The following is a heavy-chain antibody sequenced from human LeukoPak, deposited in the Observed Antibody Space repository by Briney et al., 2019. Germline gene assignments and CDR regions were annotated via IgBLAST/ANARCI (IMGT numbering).Heavy chain of an antibody. D-gene: IGHD3-3*01. Sequence: GGSLRLSCAASGFTFSSYAMRWVRQAPGKGREWVSAISGSGGSTYYADSVKGRFTISRDNSKNTLYLQMNSLRAEDTAVYYCAKALRMDDLWAFDIWGQGTMVTVSS. CDR1: GFTFSSYA. CDR3: AKALRMDDLWAFDI. J-gene: IGHJ3*02. CDR2: ISGSGGST. V-gene: IGHV3-23*01.